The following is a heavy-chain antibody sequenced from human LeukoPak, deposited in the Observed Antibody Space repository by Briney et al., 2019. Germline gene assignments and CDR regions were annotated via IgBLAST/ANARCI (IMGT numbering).Heavy chain of an antibody. CDR2: INHSGST. V-gene: IGHV4-34*01. CDR1: GGSFSGYY. D-gene: IGHD2-2*03. Sequence: SETLSLTCAVYGGSFSGYYWSWIRQPPGKGLEWIGEINHSGSTNYSPSLKSRVTISVDTSKNQFSLKLSSVTAADTAVYYCARGQRVGYCSSTSCPRGGYYYYYGMDVWGKGTTVTVSS. J-gene: IGHJ6*04. CDR3: ARGQRVGYCSSTSCPRGGYYYYYGMDV.